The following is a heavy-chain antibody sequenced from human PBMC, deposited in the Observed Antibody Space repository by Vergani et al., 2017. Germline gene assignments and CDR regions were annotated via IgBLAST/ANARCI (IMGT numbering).Heavy chain of an antibody. V-gene: IGHV2-26*01. D-gene: IGHD1-7*01. CDR2: IFSNDEK. CDR3: GHIPPFNWNYGWVDF. CDR1: GFSLSNARMG. Sequence: QVTLKESGPVLVKPTETLTLTCTVSGFSLSNARMGVSWIRQPPGKALEWLAHIFSNDEKSYSTSLKSRLTISKDTSKSQVVLTMTNVQPVDTATYYCGHIPPFNWNYGWVDFWGQGILVTVSS. J-gene: IGHJ5*01.